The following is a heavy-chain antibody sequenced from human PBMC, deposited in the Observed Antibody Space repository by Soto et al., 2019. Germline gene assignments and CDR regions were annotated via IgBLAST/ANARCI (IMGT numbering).Heavy chain of an antibody. J-gene: IGHJ5*02. D-gene: IGHD2-15*01. V-gene: IGHV1-69*01. CDR1: GGTFSSYA. CDR2: IIPIFGTA. CDR3: AREVVVVAANSVNWFDP. Sequence: QVPLVQSGAEVKKPGSSVKVSCKASGGTFSSYAISWVRQAPGQGLEWMGGIIPIFGTANYAQKFQGRVTITADESTSTAYMELSSLRSEDTAVYYCAREVVVVAANSVNWFDPWGQGTLVTVSS.